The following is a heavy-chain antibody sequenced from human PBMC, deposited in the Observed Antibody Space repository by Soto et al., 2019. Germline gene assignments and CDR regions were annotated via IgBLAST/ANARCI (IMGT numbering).Heavy chain of an antibody. CDR2: IWYDGSNK. D-gene: IGHD3-9*01. J-gene: IGHJ3*02. V-gene: IGHV3-33*01. CDR1: GFTFSSYG. Sequence: QVQLVESGGGVVQPGRSLRLSCAASGFTFSSYGMHWVRQAPGKGLEWVAVIWYDGSNKYYADSVKGRFTISRDNSKNPLYLQMNSLRAEDTAVYYWARDPNDILTGSGGGGAFDIWGQGTMVTVSS. CDR3: ARDPNDILTGSGGGGAFDI.